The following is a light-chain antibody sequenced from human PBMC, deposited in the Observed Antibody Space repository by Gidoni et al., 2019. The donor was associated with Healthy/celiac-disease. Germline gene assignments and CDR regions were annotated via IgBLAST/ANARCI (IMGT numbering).Light chain of an antibody. Sequence: QSVLTHPPSASGTPGQRVTISCSGSSSNLGSNYVYWYQQLPGTATKLLIYRNNQRPSGVPDRFSGSKSGTAASLAISGLRSEDEADYYCAAWDDSLSALFGTGTKVTVL. V-gene: IGLV1-47*01. CDR1: SSNLGSNY. CDR2: RNN. CDR3: AAWDDSLSAL. J-gene: IGLJ1*01.